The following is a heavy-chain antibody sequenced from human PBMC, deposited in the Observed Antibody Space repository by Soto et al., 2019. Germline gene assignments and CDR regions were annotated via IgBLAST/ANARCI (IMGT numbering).Heavy chain of an antibody. J-gene: IGHJ4*02. CDR3: AHSGSGYYYHYYFDY. CDR2: IYWNDDK. D-gene: IGHD3-22*01. V-gene: IGHV2-5*01. CDR1: GFSLSTSGVG. Sequence: QITLKESGPTLVKPTQTLTLTCTFSGFSLSTSGVGVGWIRQPPGKALEWLALIYWNDDKRYSPSLKSRLTITKDNSKNQVVLTMTNMDPVDTATYYCAHSGSGYYYHYYFDYWGQGTLVTVSS.